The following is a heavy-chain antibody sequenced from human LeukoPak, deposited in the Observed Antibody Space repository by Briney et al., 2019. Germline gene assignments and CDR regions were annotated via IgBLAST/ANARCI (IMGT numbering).Heavy chain of an antibody. D-gene: IGHD3-22*01. CDR3: ARAQNDSSGYYYVDYMDV. CDR2: ISSSSSYI. Sequence: GGSLRLSCAASGFTFSSYGMSWVRQAPGMGLEWVSAISSSSSYIYYADSVKGRFTISRDNAKNSLYLQMNSLRAEDTAVYYCARAQNDSSGYYYVDYMDVWGKGTTVTVSS. CDR1: GFTFSSYG. V-gene: IGHV3-21*01. J-gene: IGHJ6*03.